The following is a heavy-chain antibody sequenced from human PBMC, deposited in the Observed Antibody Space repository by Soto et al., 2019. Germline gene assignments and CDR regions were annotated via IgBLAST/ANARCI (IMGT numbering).Heavy chain of an antibody. V-gene: IGHV1-18*01. CDR1: GYTFAGYG. Sequence: ASVQVSCKASGYTFAGYGISWVRQAPGQGLEWMGWISAYNGNTNYAQKLQGRFTISRDNSKNTLYLQMNSLRAEDTAVYYCARQKGITMVRGVIHWFDPWGQGTLVTVSS. CDR3: ARQKGITMVRGVIHWFDP. CDR2: ISAYNGNT. J-gene: IGHJ5*02. D-gene: IGHD3-10*01.